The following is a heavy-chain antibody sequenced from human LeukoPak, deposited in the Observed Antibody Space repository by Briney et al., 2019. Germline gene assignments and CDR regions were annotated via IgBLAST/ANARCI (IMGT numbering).Heavy chain of an antibody. J-gene: IGHJ3*02. Sequence: GGSLRLSCAASGFTFSSYGMHWVRQAPGKGLEWVAVISYDGSNEYYADSVKGRFTISRDNSKNTLYLQMNSLRAEDTAVYYCAKDLPLYCSGGSCYSGGGAFDIWGQGTMVTVSS. D-gene: IGHD2-15*01. CDR1: GFTFSSYG. V-gene: IGHV3-30*18. CDR2: ISYDGSNE. CDR3: AKDLPLYCSGGSCYSGGGAFDI.